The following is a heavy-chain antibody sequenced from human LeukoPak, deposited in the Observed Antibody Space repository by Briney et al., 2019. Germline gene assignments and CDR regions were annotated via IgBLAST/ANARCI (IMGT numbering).Heavy chain of an antibody. Sequence: PGGSLRLYCAASGFIFSSYGMHWVRQAPGKGLEWVAVISYDGSNKYYADSVKGRFTISRDNSKNTLYLQMNSLRAEDTAVYYCAKEVNFDWLGPGDFWGQGTLVTVSS. J-gene: IGHJ4*02. CDR3: AKEVNFDWLGPGDF. CDR1: GFIFSSYG. D-gene: IGHD3-9*01. V-gene: IGHV3-30*18. CDR2: ISYDGSNK.